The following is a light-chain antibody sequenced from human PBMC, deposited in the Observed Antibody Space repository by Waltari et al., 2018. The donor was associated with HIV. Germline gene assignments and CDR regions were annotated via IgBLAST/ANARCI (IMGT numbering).Light chain of an antibody. CDR2: DAS. J-gene: IGKJ4*01. CDR3: QQYDNFPPLT. Sequence: DIQMTQSPSSLSASVGDRVTITCQASQDISNFLNWYQQKPGKAPKLLIYDASNLETGVPSRFSGSGFGTDFTFTIGSLQAEDIATYYCQQYDNFPPLTFGGGTNVEIK. CDR1: QDISNF. V-gene: IGKV1-33*01.